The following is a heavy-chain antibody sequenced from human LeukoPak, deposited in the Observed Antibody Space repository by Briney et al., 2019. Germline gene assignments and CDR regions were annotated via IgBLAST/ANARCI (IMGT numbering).Heavy chain of an antibody. D-gene: IGHD2-2*01. CDR1: GYTFTSYG. CDR2: ISAYNGNT. J-gene: IGHJ6*02. Sequence: ASVKVSCKASGYTFTSYGISWVRQAPGQGLEWMGWISAYNGNTNYAQKLQGRVTMTTDTSTSTAYMELRSLRSDDTAVYYCASCAVEVVPAAISGYYYYGMDVWGQGTTVTVSS. CDR3: ASCAVEVVPAAISGYYYYGMDV. V-gene: IGHV1-18*01.